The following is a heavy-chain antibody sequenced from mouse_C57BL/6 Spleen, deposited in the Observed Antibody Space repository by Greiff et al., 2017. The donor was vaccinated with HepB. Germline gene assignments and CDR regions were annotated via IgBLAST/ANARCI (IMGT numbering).Heavy chain of an antibody. CDR2: IDPETGGT. D-gene: IGHD2-13*01. J-gene: IGHJ2*01. Sequence: VKLVESGAELVRPGASVTLSCKASGYTFTDYEMHWVKQTPVHGLEWIGAIDPETGGTAYNQKFKGKAILTADKSSSTAYMELRSLTSEDSAVYYCTRSTMVYYFDYWGQGTTLTVSS. V-gene: IGHV1-15*01. CDR1: GYTFTDYE. CDR3: TRSTMVYYFDY.